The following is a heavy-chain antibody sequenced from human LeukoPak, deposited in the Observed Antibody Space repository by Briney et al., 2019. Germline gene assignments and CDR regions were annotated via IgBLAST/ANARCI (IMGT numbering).Heavy chain of an antibody. J-gene: IGHJ3*02. CDR2: IIPIFGTA. CDR3: ARDREDSSRQQNGAFDI. Sequence: SVKVSCKASGGTFISYAISWVRQAPGQGLEWMGGIIPIFGTANYAQKFQGRVTITADESTSTAYMELSSLRSEDTAVYYCARDREDSSRQQNGAFDIWGQGTMVTVSS. CDR1: GGTFISYA. V-gene: IGHV1-69*13. D-gene: IGHD3-22*01.